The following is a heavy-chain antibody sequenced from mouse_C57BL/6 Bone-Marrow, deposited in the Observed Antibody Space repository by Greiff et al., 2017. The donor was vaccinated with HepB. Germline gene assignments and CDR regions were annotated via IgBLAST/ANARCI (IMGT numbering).Heavy chain of an antibody. CDR2: IDPSDSYT. J-gene: IGHJ1*03. V-gene: IGHV1-50*01. Sequence: QVQLQQPGAELVKPGASVKLSCKASGYTFTSYWMPWVKQRPGQGLEWIGEIDPSDSYTNYNQKFKGKATLTVDTASSTAYMQLSSLTSEDSAVYYWARPVVAHWYFDVWGTGTTVTVTA. CDR3: ARPVVAHWYFDV. D-gene: IGHD1-1*01. CDR1: GYTFTSYW.